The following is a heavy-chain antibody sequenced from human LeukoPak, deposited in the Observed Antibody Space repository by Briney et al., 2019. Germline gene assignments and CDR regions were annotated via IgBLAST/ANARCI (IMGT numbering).Heavy chain of an antibody. CDR3: ARDGLVESGYYDSSGYYPYS. CDR2: IHQDGSDK. J-gene: IGHJ4*02. V-gene: IGHV3-7*04. D-gene: IGHD3-22*01. CDR1: RFSFNMYS. Sequence: GGSLRLSCAASRFSFNMYSMSWVRQAPGKGLEWVANIHQDGSDKYYVDSVKGRFTISRDNAKNSLYLQMNSLRVEDTAVYYCARDGLVESGYYDSSGYYPYSWGQGTLVTVSS.